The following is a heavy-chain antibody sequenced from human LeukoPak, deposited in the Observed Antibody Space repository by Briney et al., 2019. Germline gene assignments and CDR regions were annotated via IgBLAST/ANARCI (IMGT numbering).Heavy chain of an antibody. CDR2: INPSGGST. CDR1: GYTFTSYY. V-gene: IGHV1-46*01. D-gene: IGHD3-16*02. J-gene: IGHJ4*02. Sequence: ASVKVSCKASGYTFTSYYMHWVRQAPGQGLEWMGIINPSGGSTSYAQKFQGRVTMTRDTSTSTVYMELSSLRSEDTAVYYCATLGGVIVEDYWGQGTLVTVSS. CDR3: ATLGGVIVEDY.